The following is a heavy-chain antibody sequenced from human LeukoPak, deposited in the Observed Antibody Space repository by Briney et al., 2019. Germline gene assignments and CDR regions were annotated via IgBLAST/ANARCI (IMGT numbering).Heavy chain of an antibody. D-gene: IGHD3-10*01. J-gene: IGHJ4*02. V-gene: IGHV4-39*01. CDR2: IYYSGST. CDR1: GGSIINSNW. CDR3: ARHYGP. Sequence: SETLSLTCAVSGGSIINSNWWSWVRQPPGKGLEWIGSIYYSGSTYYNPSLKSRVTISVDTSKNQFSPKLNSVTATDTAVYYCARHYGPWGQGTLVTVSS.